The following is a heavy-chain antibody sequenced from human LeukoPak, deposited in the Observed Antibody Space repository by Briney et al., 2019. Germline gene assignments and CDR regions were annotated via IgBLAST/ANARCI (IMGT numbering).Heavy chain of an antibody. CDR3: ARHYCNSTSCYTDY. CDR1: GYSFISYW. J-gene: IGHJ4*02. V-gene: IGHV5-51*01. CDR2: IYAADSDI. D-gene: IGHD2-2*02. Sequence: GESLKISCKGSGYSFISYWIGWVRQMPGKGLEWMGIIYAADSDIRYSPSFQGQVTISADKSISTAYLQWGSLKASDSAMYYCARHYCNSTSCYTDYWGQGTLVTVSS.